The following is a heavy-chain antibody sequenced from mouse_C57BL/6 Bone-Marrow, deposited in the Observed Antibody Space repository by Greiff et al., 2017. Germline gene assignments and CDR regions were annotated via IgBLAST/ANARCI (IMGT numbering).Heavy chain of an antibody. V-gene: IGHV1-55*01. Sequence: QVQLQQPGAELVKPGASVKMSCKASGYTFNSYWITWVQPRPGQGLEWIGDIYPGSGSTNYNEKFKSKATLTVDTASSTAYMQLSSLTSEDSAVYYCARPYYSNYWYFDVWGTGTTVTVSS. CDR2: IYPGSGST. CDR3: ARPYYSNYWYFDV. D-gene: IGHD2-5*01. CDR1: GYTFNSYW. J-gene: IGHJ1*03.